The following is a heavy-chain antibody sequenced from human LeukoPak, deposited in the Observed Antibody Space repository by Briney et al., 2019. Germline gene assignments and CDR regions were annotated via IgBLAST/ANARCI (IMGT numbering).Heavy chain of an antibody. D-gene: IGHD5-24*01. V-gene: IGHV4-34*01. Sequence: SETLSLTCAVYGGSFSGYYWTWIRQPPGKGLEWIGEINHSGSANYNPSLKSRVTISVDTSKNQFSLKLSSVTAADTAVYYCARGTRWLQLNYWGQGTLVTVSS. CDR3: ARGTRWLQLNY. CDR2: INHSGSA. J-gene: IGHJ4*02. CDR1: GGSFSGYY.